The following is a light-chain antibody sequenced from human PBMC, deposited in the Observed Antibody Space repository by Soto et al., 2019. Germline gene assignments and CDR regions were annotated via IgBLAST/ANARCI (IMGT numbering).Light chain of an antibody. V-gene: IGLV1-40*01. CDR2: ANS. J-gene: IGLJ2*01. Sequence: QSALTQPPSVSGAPGQRVTISCTGSSSNIGAGFDVHWYQQLPGTAPRLLIYANSNRPSGVPDRFSGSKSGTSPSLTITGLQAEDEADYYCQSYDRSLSGVLFGGGTKLTVL. CDR3: QSYDRSLSGVL. CDR1: SSNIGAGFD.